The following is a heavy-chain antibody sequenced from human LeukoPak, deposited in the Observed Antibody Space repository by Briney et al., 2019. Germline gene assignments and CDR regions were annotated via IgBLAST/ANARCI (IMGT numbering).Heavy chain of an antibody. Sequence: GGSLRLSCAASGFSFSSYGMSWVRQTPGKGLEWVSSLSGIGDSTYYADSVKGRFTISRDNSENTLYLQMIRLSAEDTAVYYCAKGVLAYYDSSGYYKGPYYFDYWGQGTQVTVSS. CDR2: LSGIGDST. D-gene: IGHD3-22*01. CDR1: GFSFSSYG. CDR3: AKGVLAYYDSSGYYKGPYYFDY. J-gene: IGHJ4*02. V-gene: IGHV3-23*01.